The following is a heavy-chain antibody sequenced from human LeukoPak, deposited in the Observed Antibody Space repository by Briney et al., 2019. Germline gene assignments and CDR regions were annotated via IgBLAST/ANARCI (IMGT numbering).Heavy chain of an antibody. V-gene: IGHV3-66*01. CDR1: GFTVSSNY. CDR2: IYSGGST. Sequence: GGSLRLSCAASGFTVSSNYMSWVRQAPGKGLEWVSVIYSGGSTYYADSVKGRFTISRDNSKNTLYLQMNSLRAEDTAVYYCAKDRGWSGANWFDPWGQGTLVTVSS. J-gene: IGHJ5*02. CDR3: AKDRGWSGANWFDP. D-gene: IGHD3-3*01.